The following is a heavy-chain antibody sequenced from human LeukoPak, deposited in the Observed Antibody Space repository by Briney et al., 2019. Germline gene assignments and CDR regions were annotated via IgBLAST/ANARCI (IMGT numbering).Heavy chain of an antibody. CDR1: GFTFSSDA. V-gene: IGHV3-23*01. CDR3: AKDQGRDGYNCIDY. CDR2: ISGSGGRT. Sequence: GGSLRLSCAASGFTFSSDAMSWVRQAPGKGLELVSAISGSGGRTYYADSVKGRFTISRDNSKKTLYLQMNSLRAEDTAVSYCAKDQGRDGYNCIDYWGQGTLVTVSS. J-gene: IGHJ4*02. D-gene: IGHD5-24*01.